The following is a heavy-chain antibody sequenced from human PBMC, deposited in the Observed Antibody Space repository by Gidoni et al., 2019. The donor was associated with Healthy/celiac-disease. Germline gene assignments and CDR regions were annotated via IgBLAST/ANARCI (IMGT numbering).Heavy chain of an antibody. CDR2: ISSSGSTI. V-gene: IGHV3-11*01. CDR3: ARGENIVVVPAAKYYYYYGMDV. Sequence: VQLVESGGGLVKPGGSLRLSCAASGFPFRDYSMSCIRQAPGKGLEWVSYISSSGSTIYYADSVKGRFTISRDNAKNSLYLQMNSLRAEDTAVYYCARGENIVVVPAAKYYYYYGMDVWGQGTTVTVSS. CDR1: GFPFRDYS. D-gene: IGHD2-2*01. J-gene: IGHJ6*02.